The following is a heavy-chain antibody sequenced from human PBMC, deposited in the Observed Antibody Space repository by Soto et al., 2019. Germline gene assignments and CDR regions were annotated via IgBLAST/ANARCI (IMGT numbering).Heavy chain of an antibody. Sequence: GGSLRLSCAASGFTFSSYAMSWVRQAPGKGLEWVSAISGSGGSTYYADSVKGRFTISRDNSKNTLYLQMNSLRAEDTDVYDCAKDRGAADAFDIWGQGTMVTVSS. D-gene: IGHD3-10*01. V-gene: IGHV3-23*01. J-gene: IGHJ3*02. CDR1: GFTFSSYA. CDR3: AKDRGAADAFDI. CDR2: ISGSGGST.